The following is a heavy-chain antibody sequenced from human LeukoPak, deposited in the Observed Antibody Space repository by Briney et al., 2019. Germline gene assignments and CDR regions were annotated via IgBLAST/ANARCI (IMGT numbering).Heavy chain of an antibody. CDR2: ISWNSGSI. CDR3: AKEGYDILTGPYGMDV. CDR1: GFTFDDYA. Sequence: GGSLRLSCAASGFTFDDYAMHWVRQAPGKGLEWVSGISWNSGSIGYADSVKGRFTISRDNAKSSLYLQMNSLRAEDTALYYCAKEGYDILTGPYGMDVWGQGTTVTVSS. D-gene: IGHD3-9*01. V-gene: IGHV3-9*01. J-gene: IGHJ6*02.